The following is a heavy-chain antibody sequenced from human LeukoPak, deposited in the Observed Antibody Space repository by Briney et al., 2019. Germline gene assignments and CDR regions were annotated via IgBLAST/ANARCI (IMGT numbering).Heavy chain of an antibody. V-gene: IGHV5-51*01. CDR2: IYPGDSDT. J-gene: IGHJ4*02. D-gene: IGHD6-13*01. CDR3: ARQKQQTPDY. CDR1: GYRFTSYW. Sequence: GGSLQISCQGSGYRFTSYWIGWARQLPGKGLEWMGIIYPGDSDTRYSPSFQGQVTISADKSISTAYLQWSSLKASDTAMYYCARQKQQTPDYWGEGTLVTVSS.